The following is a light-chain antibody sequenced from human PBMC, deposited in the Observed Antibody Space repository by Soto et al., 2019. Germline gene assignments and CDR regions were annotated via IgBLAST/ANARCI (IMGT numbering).Light chain of an antibody. V-gene: IGLV2-14*01. Sequence: QSALTQPASMSGSPGQSITISCTGTSSDIGGYNYVSWYQQHPDKAPKLMIFEVNDRPSGVSNRFSGSKSGNTASLTISGRQAEDEADYYCTSYTSSSTLVFGGGTKLTVL. CDR2: EVN. CDR3: TSYTSSSTLV. CDR1: SSDIGGYNY. J-gene: IGLJ2*01.